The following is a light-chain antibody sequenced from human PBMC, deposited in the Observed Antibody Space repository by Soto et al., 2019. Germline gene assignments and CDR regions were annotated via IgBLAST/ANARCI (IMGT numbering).Light chain of an antibody. CDR2: GAS. CDR3: QHYGSSVWT. Sequence: EIVLTQSPGTLSLSPGERATLSCRASQSVTNNYLAWYQQRPGQAPRLLIYGASSRATGIPDRFSGSGSGADFTLTISRLEPEDFAVYYCQHYGSSVWTFGQGTKVDIK. V-gene: IGKV3-20*01. CDR1: QSVTNNY. J-gene: IGKJ1*01.